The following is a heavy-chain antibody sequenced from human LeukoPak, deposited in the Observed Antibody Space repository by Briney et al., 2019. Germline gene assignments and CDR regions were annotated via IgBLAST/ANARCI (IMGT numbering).Heavy chain of an antibody. V-gene: IGHV3-30*02. D-gene: IGHD3-10*01. CDR1: GFTFSSYG. J-gene: IGHJ4*02. CDR3: AKDAYYYGSGSADD. CDR2: IRYDGSNK. Sequence: GGSLRLSCAASGFTFSSYGMHWVRQAPGKGLEWVAFIRYDGSNKYYADSVKGRFTISGDNSKNTLYLQMNSLRAEDTAVYYCAKDAYYYGSGSADDWGQGTLVTVSS.